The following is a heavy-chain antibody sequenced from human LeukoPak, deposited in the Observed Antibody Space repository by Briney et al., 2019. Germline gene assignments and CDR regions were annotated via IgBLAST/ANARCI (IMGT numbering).Heavy chain of an antibody. J-gene: IGHJ4*02. CDR1: GGPISNSMNY. Sequence: PSETLSLTCSVSGGPISNSMNYWGWIRQSPRKGLEWIGSIYFSGSAYYNPSLESRVTIPIDRSKNQFSLSVTSVTAADTAVYYCARDANLSFYGDYLSYYFDYWGQGTLVTVSS. CDR2: IYFSGSA. V-gene: IGHV4-39*07. CDR3: ARDANLSFYGDYLSYYFDY. D-gene: IGHD4-17*01.